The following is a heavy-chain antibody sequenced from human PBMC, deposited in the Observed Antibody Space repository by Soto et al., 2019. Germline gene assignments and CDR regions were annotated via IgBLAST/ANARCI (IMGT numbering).Heavy chain of an antibody. CDR2: INAGNGNT. CDR1: GDTYTIYA. J-gene: IGHJ5*02. V-gene: IGHV1-3*01. Sequence: EASVKLTCTDSGDTYTIYAMHWVRQAPGQRLEWMGWINAGNGNTKYSQKFQGRVTITRDTSASTAYMELSSLKSEDTAVYYCARSVFPWGQGTLVTVSS. CDR3: ARSVFP.